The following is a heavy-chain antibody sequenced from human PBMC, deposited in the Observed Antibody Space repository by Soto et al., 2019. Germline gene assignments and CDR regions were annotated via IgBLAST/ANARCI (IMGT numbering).Heavy chain of an antibody. J-gene: IGHJ4*02. CDR1: GYMFVTYG. D-gene: IGHD3-10*01. CDR2: ISAYNGNT. Sequence: ASVKVSCKASGYMFVTYGINWVRQAPGQGLEWMGWISAYNGNTKYAQNLQGRVTMTTDASTSTAYREMRSLRSDDTAVYYCARDLDGSGSYYTDYWGPGTLVTVSS. CDR3: ARDLDGSGSYYTDY. V-gene: IGHV1-18*01.